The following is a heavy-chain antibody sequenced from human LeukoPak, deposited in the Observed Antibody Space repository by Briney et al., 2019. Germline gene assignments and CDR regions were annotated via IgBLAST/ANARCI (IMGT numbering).Heavy chain of an antibody. CDR1: GGSISTYS. V-gene: IGHV4-4*07. D-gene: IGHD6-13*01. CDR2: IYTSGST. J-gene: IGHJ4*02. Sequence: SETLSLTCSVSGGSISTYSWTWIRQPAGKGLEWIGRIYTSGSTNYNPSLKSRITMSVDTSKSQFSLNLSSVTAADTAVYYCARAASGSSKYDYWGQGIPVTVSS. CDR3: ARAASGSSKYDY.